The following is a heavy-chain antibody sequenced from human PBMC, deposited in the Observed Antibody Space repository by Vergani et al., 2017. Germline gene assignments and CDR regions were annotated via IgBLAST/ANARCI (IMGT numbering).Heavy chain of an antibody. CDR1: GGSISSSSYY. CDR3: ARLPTTSFNFDY. Sequence: QLQLQESGPGLVKPSETLSLTCTVSGGSISSSSYYWGWIRQPPGKGLEWIGSIYYSGSTYYNPSLKSRVTISVDTTKNQFSLKLSSVTAADTAVYYCARLPTTSFNFDYWGQGTLVTVSS. V-gene: IGHV4-39*01. J-gene: IGHJ4*02. D-gene: IGHD1-7*01. CDR2: IYYSGST.